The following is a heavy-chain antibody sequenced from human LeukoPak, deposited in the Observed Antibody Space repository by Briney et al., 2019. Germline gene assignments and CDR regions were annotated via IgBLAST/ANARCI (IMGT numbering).Heavy chain of an antibody. CDR2: INHSGST. V-gene: IGHV4-34*01. J-gene: IGHJ4*02. Sequence: SETLSLTCAVYGGSFSGYYWSWIRQPPGKGLEWIGEINHSGSTNYNPSLKSRVTISVDTSKNQFSLKLSSVTAADTAVYYCARDESSLTVTTNIRSLTIDYWGQGTLVTVSS. CDR1: GGSFSGYY. D-gene: IGHD4-17*01. CDR3: ARDESSLTVTTNIRSLTIDY.